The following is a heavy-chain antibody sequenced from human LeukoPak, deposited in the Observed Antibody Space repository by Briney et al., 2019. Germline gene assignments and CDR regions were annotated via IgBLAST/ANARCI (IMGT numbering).Heavy chain of an antibody. J-gene: IGHJ1*01. CDR1: GFTFSSYS. CDR3: ARWRTGGNSYFQH. CDR2: ISSSSSYI. Sequence: GGSLRLSCAASGFTFSSYSMNWVRQAPGKGLEWVSSISSSSSYIYYADSVKGRFTISRDNAKNSLYLQMNSLRAEDTAVYYCARWRTGGNSYFQHWGQGTLVTVSS. D-gene: IGHD4-23*01. V-gene: IGHV3-21*01.